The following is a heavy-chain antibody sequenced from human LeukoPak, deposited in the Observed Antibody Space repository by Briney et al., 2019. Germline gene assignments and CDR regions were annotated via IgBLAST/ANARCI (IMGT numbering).Heavy chain of an antibody. V-gene: IGHV3-23*01. CDR2: IGPGGGTT. D-gene: IGHD5-12*01. CDR3: AKDKGYSGYDGGDY. Sequence: GGSLRLSCAVSGFAFCSEALSWVRQSPARGLEWVASIGPGGGTTYYADYVKGRFTISRDNSENTLYLQMNSLRAEDTAVYYCAKDKGYSGYDGGDYWGQGTLVTVSS. CDR1: GFAFCSEA. J-gene: IGHJ4*02.